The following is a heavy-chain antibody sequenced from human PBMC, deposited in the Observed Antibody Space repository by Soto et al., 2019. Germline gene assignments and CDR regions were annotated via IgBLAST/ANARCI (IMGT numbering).Heavy chain of an antibody. Sequence: EVQLVESGGALVQPGGSLRLSCAASGLTFSVYGMHWVRQAPGKGLGWVSRIDSDGSTTSYADSVKGRFTISRDNAKSTLYLQMNSLRAEDTAVYYCARPGYSNYGPGVDVWGQGTTVTVSS. V-gene: IGHV3-74*01. CDR1: GLTFSVYG. D-gene: IGHD4-4*01. CDR2: IDSDGSTT. J-gene: IGHJ6*02. CDR3: ARPGYSNYGPGVDV.